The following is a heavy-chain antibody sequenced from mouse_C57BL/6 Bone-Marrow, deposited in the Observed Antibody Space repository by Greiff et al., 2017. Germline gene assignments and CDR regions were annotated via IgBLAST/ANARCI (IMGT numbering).Heavy chain of an antibody. CDR2: IDPSDSYT. Sequence: VKLQQSGAELVMPGASVKLSCKASGYTFTSYWMHWVKQRPGQGLEWLGEIDPSDSYTNYNQKFKGKSTLTVDKSSSTAYMQLSSLTSEDAAVYYCARETTVAPYYAMDYWGQGTSVTVSS. J-gene: IGHJ4*01. V-gene: IGHV1-69*01. CDR3: ARETTVAPYYAMDY. CDR1: GYTFTSYW. D-gene: IGHD1-1*01.